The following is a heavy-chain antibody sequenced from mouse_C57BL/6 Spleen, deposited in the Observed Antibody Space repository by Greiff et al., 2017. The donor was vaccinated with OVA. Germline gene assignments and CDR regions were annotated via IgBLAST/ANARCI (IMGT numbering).Heavy chain of an antibody. CDR1: GYTFTSYW. Sequence: QVQLQQPGAELVKPGASVKLSCKASGYTFTSYWMHWVKQRPGRGLEWIGRIDPNSGGTKYNEKFKSKATLTVDKPSSPAYMQLSSLTSEDSEVYDCARLGYCGSSYAMDYWGQGTSVTVSS. V-gene: IGHV1-72*01. CDR3: ARLGYCGSSYAMDY. CDR2: IDPNSGGT. J-gene: IGHJ4*01. D-gene: IGHD1-1*01.